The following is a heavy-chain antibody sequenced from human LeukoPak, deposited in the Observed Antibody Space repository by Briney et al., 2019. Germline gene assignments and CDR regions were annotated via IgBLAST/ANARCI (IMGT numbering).Heavy chain of an antibody. J-gene: IGHJ4*02. CDR3: ARGGQYSYGYNDY. D-gene: IGHD5-18*01. CDR2: INSDGSST. V-gene: IGHV3-74*01. CDR1: GFTFRSYW. Sequence: PGGSLRLSCAASGFTFRSYWMHWVRQAPGKGLVWVSRINSDGSSTSYADSVKGRFTISRDNAKNTLYLQMNSLRAEDTAVYYCARGGQYSYGYNDYWGQGTLVTVSS.